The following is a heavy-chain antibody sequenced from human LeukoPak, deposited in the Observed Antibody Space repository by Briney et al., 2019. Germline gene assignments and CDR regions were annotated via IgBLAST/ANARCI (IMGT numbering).Heavy chain of an antibody. V-gene: IGHV3-21*01. CDR1: GFTFRSYS. CDR2: ISSSSSYI. D-gene: IGHD6-6*01. Sequence: GGSLRLSCAASGFTFRSYSMNWVRKAPEKGLEWVSSISSSSSYIYYADSVKGRFTISRDNAKNSLYLQMNSLRAEDTAVYYCARVFSSSPNFDYWGQGTLVTVSS. CDR3: ARVFSSSPNFDY. J-gene: IGHJ4*02.